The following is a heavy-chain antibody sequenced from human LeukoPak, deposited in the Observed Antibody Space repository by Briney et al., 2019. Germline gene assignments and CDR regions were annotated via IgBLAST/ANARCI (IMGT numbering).Heavy chain of an antibody. V-gene: IGHV1-18*04. CDR1: GYTFTGYY. CDR2: ISAYNGNT. CDR3: AREGGLRSSDKGDY. J-gene: IGHJ4*02. D-gene: IGHD4-17*01. Sequence: ASVKVSCKASGYTFTGYYMHWVRQAPGQGLEWMGWISAYNGNTNYAQKLQGRVTMTTDTSTSTAYMELRSLRSDDTAVYYCAREGGLRSSDKGDYWGQGTLVTVSS.